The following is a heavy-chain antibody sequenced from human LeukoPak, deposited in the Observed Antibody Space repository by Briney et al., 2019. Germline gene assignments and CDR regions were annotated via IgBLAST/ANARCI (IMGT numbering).Heavy chain of an antibody. Sequence: PGGSLRLSCAASGFTFSSYAMHWVRQAPGKGLEWGAVISYDGSNQYYAGPVKGRFTITRDNSTSTLYLQMNSRRGDDTAVYYCAKAGRTSYNWNDGVPICYFDYWGQGTLVTVSS. CDR1: GFTFSSYA. V-gene: IGHV3-30-3*01. D-gene: IGHD1-1*01. CDR3: AKAGRTSYNWNDGVPICYFDY. J-gene: IGHJ4*02. CDR2: ISYDGSNQ.